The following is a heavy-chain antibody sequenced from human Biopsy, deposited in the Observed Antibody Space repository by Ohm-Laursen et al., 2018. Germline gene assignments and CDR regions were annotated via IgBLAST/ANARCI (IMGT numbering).Heavy chain of an antibody. CDR2: IIPILRTT. D-gene: IGHD2-15*01. Sequence: SVKVSCKNSTGTFDSYGVTWVRQAPGQGLEWMGRIIPILRTTTYAPKFQGRVTFTADKSSSTAYLELSSLTSEDTAMFYCAREAIGYQLPCDDWGQGTLVTVSS. V-gene: IGHV1-69*04. CDR3: AREAIGYQLPCDD. J-gene: IGHJ4*02. CDR1: TGTFDSYG.